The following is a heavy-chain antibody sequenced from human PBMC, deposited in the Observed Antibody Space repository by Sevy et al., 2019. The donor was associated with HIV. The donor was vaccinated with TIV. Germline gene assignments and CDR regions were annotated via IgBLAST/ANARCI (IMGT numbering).Heavy chain of an antibody. V-gene: IGHV4-38-2*01. CDR3: ARLGAASNWYADY. Sequence: LSLTCAVSDYSISSGYYWGWIRQPPGKGLEWIGSFYHGGGTYYSPSLRSRVTMSVDTSKNDFSLKLDSVTAADTAVYYCARLGAASNWYADYWGQRTLVTVSS. J-gene: IGHJ4*02. CDR1: DYSISSGYY. CDR2: FYHGGGT. D-gene: IGHD6-13*01.